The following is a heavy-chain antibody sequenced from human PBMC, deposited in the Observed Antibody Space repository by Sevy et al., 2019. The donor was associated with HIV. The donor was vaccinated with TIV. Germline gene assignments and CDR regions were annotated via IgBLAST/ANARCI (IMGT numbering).Heavy chain of an antibody. CDR3: ARGKGGYGYGLNY. CDR1: GFTVSANY. J-gene: IGHJ4*02. V-gene: IGHV3-66*01. Sequence: GGSLRLSCAVSGFTVSANYMTWVCQAPGKGLEWVSVIYSDGTTHHADSVKGRFSISRDNSNNTLYLQMNSLRAEDTAVYYCARGKGGYGYGLNYWGQGTLVTVSS. CDR2: IYSDGTT. D-gene: IGHD5-18*01.